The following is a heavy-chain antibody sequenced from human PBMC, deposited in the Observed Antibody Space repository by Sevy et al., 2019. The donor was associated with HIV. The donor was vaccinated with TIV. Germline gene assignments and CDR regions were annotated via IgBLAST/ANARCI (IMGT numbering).Heavy chain of an antibody. CDR1: GYSISSGYW. D-gene: IGHD7-27*01. CDR3: ASHDWGREDY. V-gene: IGHV4-38-2*01. CDR2: IHYTGTT. Sequence: SETLSLTCVVSGYSISSGYWWDWFRRPPGKGLEWIGAIHYTGTTQYTPSLNRRVTVSADTSKNQFSLRLSSMTAADTDVYYCASHDWGREDYWGLGTLVTVSS. J-gene: IGHJ4*02.